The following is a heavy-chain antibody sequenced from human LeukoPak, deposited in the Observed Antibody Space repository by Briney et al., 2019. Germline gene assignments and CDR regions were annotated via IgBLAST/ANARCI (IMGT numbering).Heavy chain of an antibody. CDR3: ARALSSGWYNDY. D-gene: IGHD6-19*01. CDR1: GGSFSGYY. Sequence: PSETLSLTCAVYGGSFSGYYWSWIRQPPGKGLEWIGEINHSGSTNYNPSLKSRVTISVDTSKNQFSLKLSSVTAADTAVYYCARALSSGWYNDYWGQGTLVTVPS. V-gene: IGHV4-34*01. CDR2: INHSGST. J-gene: IGHJ4*02.